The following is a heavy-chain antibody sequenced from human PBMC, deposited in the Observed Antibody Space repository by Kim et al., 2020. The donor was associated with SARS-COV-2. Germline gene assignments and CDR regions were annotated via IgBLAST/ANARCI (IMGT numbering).Heavy chain of an antibody. J-gene: IGHJ4*02. CDR2: INTNAGDP. Sequence: ASVKVSCKASGYNLTDYAINWVRQAPGQGLEWMGWINTNAGDPTYAQGFTGRFVFSLDTSVNTAYLQISSLKAEDTAFYYCAIEGPLHDWGQGTLVTVSS. CDR3: AIEGPLHD. V-gene: IGHV7-4-1*02. CDR1: GYNLTDYA.